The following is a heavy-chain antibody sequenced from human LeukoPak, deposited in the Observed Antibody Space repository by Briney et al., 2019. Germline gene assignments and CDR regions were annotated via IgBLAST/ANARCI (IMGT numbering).Heavy chain of an antibody. CDR1: GYTFTGYY. V-gene: IGHV1-2*06. D-gene: IGHD1-26*01. CDR3: ASRGGSPPRDFDY. J-gene: IGHJ4*02. Sequence: ASVKVSCKASGYTFTGYYMHWVRQATGQGLEWMGRINPNSGGTNYAQKFQGRVTMTRDTSVSTAYMELSRLRSDDTAVYYCASRGGSPPRDFDYWGQGTLVTVSS. CDR2: INPNSGGT.